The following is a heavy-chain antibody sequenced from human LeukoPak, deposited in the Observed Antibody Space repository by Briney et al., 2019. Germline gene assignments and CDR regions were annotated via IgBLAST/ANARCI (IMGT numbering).Heavy chain of an antibody. CDR1: GGTFSSYT. D-gene: IGHD5-18*01. CDR2: IIPILGIA. Sequence: SVKVSCKASGGTFSSYTISWVRQAPGQGLEWMGRIIPILGIANYAQKFQGRVTITADKSTSTAYMELSSLRSEDTAVYYCARVYTARGGWFDPWGQGTLVTVSS. J-gene: IGHJ5*02. CDR3: ARVYTARGGWFDP. V-gene: IGHV1-69*02.